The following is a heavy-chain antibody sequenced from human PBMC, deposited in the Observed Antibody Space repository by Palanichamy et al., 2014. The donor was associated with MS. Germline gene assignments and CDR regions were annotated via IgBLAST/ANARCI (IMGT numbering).Heavy chain of an antibody. Sequence: QVQLVESGGGVVQPGRSLRLSCAASGFTFSSYGMHWVRQAPGKGLEWVAVISYDGSNKYYADSVKGRFAISRDNSKNTLYLQMNSLRAEDTAVYYCAKAVQQLAFEDYFDYWGQGTLVTVSS. V-gene: IGHV3-30*18. CDR3: AKAVQQLAFEDYFDY. J-gene: IGHJ4*02. CDR1: GFTFSSYG. D-gene: IGHD6-6*01. CDR2: ISYDGSNK.